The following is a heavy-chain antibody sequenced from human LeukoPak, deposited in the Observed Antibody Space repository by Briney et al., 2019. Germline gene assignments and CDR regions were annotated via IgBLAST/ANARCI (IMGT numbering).Heavy chain of an antibody. D-gene: IGHD6-19*01. V-gene: IGHV3-30*04. J-gene: IGHJ6*04. CDR1: GFTFSTYS. Sequence: GGSLRLSCAASGFTFSTYSMHWVRQAPGKGLEWVAVISYDGSNKYYADSVKGRFTISRDNSKNTLYLQMNSLRAEDTAVYYCARETIGWSPDVWGKGTTVIISS. CDR3: ARETIGWSPDV. CDR2: ISYDGSNK.